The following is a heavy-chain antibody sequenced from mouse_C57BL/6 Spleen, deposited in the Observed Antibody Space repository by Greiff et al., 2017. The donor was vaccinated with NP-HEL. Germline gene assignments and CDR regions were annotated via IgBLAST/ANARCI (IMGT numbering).Heavy chain of an antibody. Sequence: EVQLQESGAELVRPGASVKLSCTASGFNIKDDYMHWVKQRPEQGLEWIGWIDPENGDTEYASKFQGKATITADTSSNTAYLQLSSLTSEDTAVYYCTTGLGAYWGQGTLVTVSA. CDR2: IDPENGDT. CDR1: GFNIKDDY. CDR3: TTGLGAY. V-gene: IGHV14-4*01. J-gene: IGHJ3*01. D-gene: IGHD4-1*01.